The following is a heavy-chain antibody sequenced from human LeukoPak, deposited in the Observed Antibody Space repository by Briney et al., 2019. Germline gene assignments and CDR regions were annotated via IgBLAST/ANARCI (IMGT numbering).Heavy chain of an antibody. J-gene: IGHJ4*02. Sequence: GRCMRPSCPASEFTFSRYSINWDRQAPGKGLEWVSYISSSISIIYIADSANGRFTISRDNAKNSLYLQMNSLRDEDTAVYYCARGLLGRGGGSFDYWGKGTMVTVSS. CDR1: EFTFSRYS. V-gene: IGHV3-48*02. D-gene: IGHD3-10*01. CDR2: ISSSISII. CDR3: ARGLLGRGGGSFDY.